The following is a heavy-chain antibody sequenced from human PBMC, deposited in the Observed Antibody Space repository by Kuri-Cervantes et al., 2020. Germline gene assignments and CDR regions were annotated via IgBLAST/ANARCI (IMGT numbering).Heavy chain of an antibody. CDR3: ARDSSGWENYYYYGMDV. CDR1: GYTFTSYY. J-gene: IGHJ6*02. V-gene: IGHV1-46*01. CDR2: INPSGGST. Sequence: ASVKVSCKASGYTFTSYYMHWVRQAPGQGLEWMGIINPSGGSTSYAQKFQGRVTMTRNTSISTAYMELSSLRSEDTAVYYCARDSSGWENYYYYGMDVWGQGTTVTVSS. D-gene: IGHD6-19*01.